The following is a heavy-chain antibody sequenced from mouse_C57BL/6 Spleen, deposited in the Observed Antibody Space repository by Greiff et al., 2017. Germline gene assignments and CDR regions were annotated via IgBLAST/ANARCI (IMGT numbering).Heavy chain of an antibody. CDR1: GYTFTSYW. CDR2: IDPSDSET. J-gene: IGHJ4*01. D-gene: IGHD2-1*01. CDR3: ARWGNYGNYGDAMDY. V-gene: IGHV1-52*01. Sequence: QVQLQQPGAELVRPGSSVKLSYKASGYTFTSYWMHWVKQRPIQGLEWIGNIDPSDSETHYNQKFKDKATLTVDKSSSTAYMQLSSLTSEDSAVYYCARWGNYGNYGDAMDYWGQGTSVTVSS.